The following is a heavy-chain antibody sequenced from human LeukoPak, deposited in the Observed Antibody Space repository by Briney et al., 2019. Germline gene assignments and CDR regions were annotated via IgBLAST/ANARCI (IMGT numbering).Heavy chain of an antibody. Sequence: SETLSLTCTVSGGSISSTTYHWGWMRQPPGKGLEWIGSIYYSGSTYYNSSLKSRVTISVATSKNQFSLKLSSVTAADTAVYYCARGGLDITTAASDYWGQGTLVTVSS. CDR1: GGSISSTTYH. V-gene: IGHV4-39*07. J-gene: IGHJ4*02. D-gene: IGHD1-14*01. CDR2: IYYSGST. CDR3: ARGGLDITTAASDY.